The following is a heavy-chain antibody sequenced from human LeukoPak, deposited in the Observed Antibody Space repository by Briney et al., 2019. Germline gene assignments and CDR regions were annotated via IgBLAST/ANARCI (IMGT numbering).Heavy chain of an antibody. CDR3: AKREAVTVTAEWDYLDY. CDR1: GYTLSSYG. CDR2: ISVYNGNT. Sequence: ASVKVSCKASGYTLSSYGISWVRQAPGQGLEWMGWISVYNGNTNYAQKFQGRITMTSDTSTNTAYMELRSLRSDDTAVYYCAKREAVTVTAEWDYLDYWGQGILVTVSS. D-gene: IGHD6-19*01. V-gene: IGHV1-18*01. J-gene: IGHJ4*02.